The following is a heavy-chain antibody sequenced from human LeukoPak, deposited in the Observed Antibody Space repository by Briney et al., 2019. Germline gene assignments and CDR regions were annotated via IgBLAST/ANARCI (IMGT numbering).Heavy chain of an antibody. CDR3: ARASGGFHYYYGMDV. D-gene: IGHD2-15*01. CDR1: GYTFTSYD. J-gene: IGHJ6*02. V-gene: IGHV1-8*02. CDR2: MNPNSGNT. Sequence: ASVKVSCKASGYTFTSYDINWVRQATGQGLEWMGWMNPNSGNTGYAQKFQGRVTMTRDTSTSTVYMELSSLRSEDTAVYYCARASGGFHYYYGMDVWGQGTTVTVSS.